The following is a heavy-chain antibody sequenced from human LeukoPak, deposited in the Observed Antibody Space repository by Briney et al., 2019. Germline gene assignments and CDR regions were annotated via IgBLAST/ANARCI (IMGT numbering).Heavy chain of an antibody. CDR3: ARERSTHAFDI. Sequence: PGGSLRLSCAASGFTFSSYSMNWVRQAPGKGLEWVSSISSSSSYIYYADSVKGRSTISRDNAKNSLYLQMNSLRAEDTAVYYCARERSTHAFDIWGQGTMVTVSS. V-gene: IGHV3-21*01. CDR1: GFTFSSYS. J-gene: IGHJ3*02. D-gene: IGHD4-17*01. CDR2: ISSSSSYI.